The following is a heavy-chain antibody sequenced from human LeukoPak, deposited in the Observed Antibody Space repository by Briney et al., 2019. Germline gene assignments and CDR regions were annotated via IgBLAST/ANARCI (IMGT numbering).Heavy chain of an antibody. CDR1: GGSISSGGYY. CDR2: LYYSGST. J-gene: IGHJ5*02. Sequence: SQTLSLTCTVSGGSISSGGYYWSWIRQHPGKGLEWIGYLYYSGSTYYNPSLKSRVTISVDTSKNQFSLKLSSVTAADTAVYYCARAMRGYFDWYNWFDPWGQGTLVTVSS. CDR3: ARAMRGYFDWYNWFDP. D-gene: IGHD3-9*01. V-gene: IGHV4-31*03.